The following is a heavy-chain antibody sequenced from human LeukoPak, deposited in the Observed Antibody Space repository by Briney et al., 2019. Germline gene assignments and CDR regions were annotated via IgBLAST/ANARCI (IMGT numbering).Heavy chain of an antibody. D-gene: IGHD4-23*01. CDR1: GFTVRSNY. Sequence: GGSLRLSCAASGFTVRSNYMNWVRQAPGKGLEWVSVIHSGGTTYYADSVKGRFTISRDNSKNTLYLQMNSLRAEDTAVYYCARGYGGEGFDYWGQGTLVTVSS. J-gene: IGHJ4*02. CDR2: IHSGGTT. V-gene: IGHV3-66*01. CDR3: ARGYGGEGFDY.